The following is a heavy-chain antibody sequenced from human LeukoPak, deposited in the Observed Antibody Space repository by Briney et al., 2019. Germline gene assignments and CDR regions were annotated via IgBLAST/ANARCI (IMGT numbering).Heavy chain of an antibody. CDR2: INAGNGNT. Sequence: ASVKVSCKASGYTFTSYAMHWVRQAPGHRLEWMGWINAGNGNTKYSQKFQGRVTITRDTSASTAYMELSSLRSEDTAVYYCARGVRGDNRSRYDYWGQGTLVTVSS. V-gene: IGHV1-3*01. CDR1: GYTFTSYA. D-gene: IGHD3-10*01. CDR3: ARGVRGDNRSRYDY. J-gene: IGHJ4*02.